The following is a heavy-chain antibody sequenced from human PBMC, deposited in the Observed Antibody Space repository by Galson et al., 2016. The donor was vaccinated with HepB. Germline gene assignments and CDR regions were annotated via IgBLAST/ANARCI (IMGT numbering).Heavy chain of an antibody. CDR1: GFTFSSSA. J-gene: IGHJ6*02. D-gene: IGHD3-16*01. CDR2: IDDGGRST. Sequence: SLRLSCAASGFTFSSSAMAWVRQAPRKRLEWVSTIDDGGRSTHYADSVEGRFTISRDNSKNTLHLQMNSLRTEDTALYFCAKDLHDYVWGSHLYVYYGMDVWGQGTTVTVYS. V-gene: IGHV3-23*01. CDR3: AKDLHDYVWGSHLYVYYGMDV.